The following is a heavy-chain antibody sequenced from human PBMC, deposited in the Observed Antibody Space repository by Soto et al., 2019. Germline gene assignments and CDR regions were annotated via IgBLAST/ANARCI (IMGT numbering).Heavy chain of an antibody. J-gene: IGHJ4*02. CDR2: MNPNSGNT. D-gene: IGHD3-22*01. CDR1: GYTFTSYD. V-gene: IGHV1-8*01. Sequence: QVQLVQSGAEVKKPGASVKVCCKASGYTFTSYDIYWVRQATGQGLEWMGWMNPNSGNTAYAQKFQGRVTMTRNTSISTAYMELSSLRSEDTAVYDCAREKSSGYYYDYWGQGTLVIVSS. CDR3: AREKSSGYYYDY.